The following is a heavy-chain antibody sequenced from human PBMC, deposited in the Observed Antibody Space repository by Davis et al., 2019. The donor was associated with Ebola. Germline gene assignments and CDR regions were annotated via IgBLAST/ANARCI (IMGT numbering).Heavy chain of an antibody. V-gene: IGHV4-34*01. CDR3: ARHLYCSSTSCFYYYYYAMDV. CDR2: INHSGST. J-gene: IGHJ6*02. CDR1: GGSFSGYY. Sequence: MPSETLSLTCAVYGGSFSGYYWSWIRQPPGKGLEWIGEINHSGSTNYNPSLKSRVTISVDTSKNQFSLKLSSVTAADTAVYYCARHLYCSSTSCFYYYYYAMDVWGQGTTVTVSS. D-gene: IGHD2-2*01.